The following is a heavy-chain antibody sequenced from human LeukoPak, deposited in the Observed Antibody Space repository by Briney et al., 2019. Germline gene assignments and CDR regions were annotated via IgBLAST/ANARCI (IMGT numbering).Heavy chain of an antibody. CDR2: MYYSGST. D-gene: IGHD6-13*01. Sequence: SETLSLTCTVSGGSISSSGYYWGWIRQPPGKGLEWIGSMYYSGSTYYNPSLKSRVTISVDTSKNHFSLKLSSVTAADTAVYYCARGSSSWYRYWGQGTLVTVSS. CDR3: ARGSSSWYRY. J-gene: IGHJ4*02. V-gene: IGHV4-39*02. CDR1: GGSISSSGYY.